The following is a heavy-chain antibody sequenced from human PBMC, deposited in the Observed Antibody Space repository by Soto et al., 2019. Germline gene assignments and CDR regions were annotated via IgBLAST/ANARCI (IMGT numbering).Heavy chain of an antibody. CDR3: ARGRFCSSTSCYMDWFDP. Sequence: PSETLSLTCAVYGCSFSGYYWSWIRQPPGKGLEWIGEINHSGSTNYNPSPKSRVTISVDTSKNQFSLKLSSVTAADTAVYYCARGRFCSSTSCYMDWFDPWGQGTLVTVSS. V-gene: IGHV4-34*01. D-gene: IGHD2-2*02. CDR1: GCSFSGYY. CDR2: INHSGST. J-gene: IGHJ5*02.